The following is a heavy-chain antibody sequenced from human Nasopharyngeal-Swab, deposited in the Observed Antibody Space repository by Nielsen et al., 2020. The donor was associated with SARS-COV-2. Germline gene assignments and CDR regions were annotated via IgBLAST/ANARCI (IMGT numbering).Heavy chain of an antibody. CDR2: IKQDGSVK. J-gene: IGHJ4*02. V-gene: IGHV3-7*01. CDR3: AGGNSNDY. CDR1: GFTFDTYW. Sequence: LKISCAASGFTFDTYWMAWVRQAPGKGLEWVANIKQDGSVKYYVDSVKGRFTISRDNAKNSLYLQMNSLRAEDTAVYYCAGGNSNDYWGQGTLVTVSS. D-gene: IGHD2-21*01.